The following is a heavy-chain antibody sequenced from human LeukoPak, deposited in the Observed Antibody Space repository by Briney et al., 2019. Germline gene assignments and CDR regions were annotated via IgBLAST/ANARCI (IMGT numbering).Heavy chain of an antibody. CDR3: ARRSDSSGYYLEY. CDR1: GFSFGSYS. V-gene: IGHV3-21*01. Sequence: GGSLRLSCAASGFSFGSYSMNWVRQAPGKGLEWVSSISSSSTYIYYAESVKGQFTISRDNAKKSLYLQMNSLRTEDTAVYYCARRSDSSGYYLEYWGQGNLVTVSS. CDR2: ISSSSTYI. D-gene: IGHD3-22*01. J-gene: IGHJ4*02.